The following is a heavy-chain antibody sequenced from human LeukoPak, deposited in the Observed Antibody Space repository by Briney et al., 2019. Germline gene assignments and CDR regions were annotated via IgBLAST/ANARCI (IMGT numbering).Heavy chain of an antibody. CDR1: GFTFDDYA. D-gene: IGHD6-13*01. Sequence: PGRSLRLSCAASGFTFDDYAMHWVRQAPGRGLEWVSGISWNSGNIVYADSVKGRFTISRDNAKNSLYLQMNSLRPEDTAFYYCVKGATSSWYDWFDPWGQGTLVTVSP. CDR3: VKGATSSWYDWFDP. V-gene: IGHV3-9*01. CDR2: ISWNSGNI. J-gene: IGHJ5*02.